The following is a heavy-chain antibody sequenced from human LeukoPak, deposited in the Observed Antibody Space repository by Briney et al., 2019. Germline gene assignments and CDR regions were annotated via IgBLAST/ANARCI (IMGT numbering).Heavy chain of an antibody. CDR2: INPNTGGT. J-gene: IGHJ4*02. V-gene: IGHV1-2*02. CDR3: ARDVDSGYTFYY. CDR1: GYTFTGYY. Sequence: GASVKVSCKASGYTFTGYYMHWVRQAPGQGLEWMGWINPNTGGTNFAQKFQGRVTMTRDTSITTAYMELSRLRSDDTAVYYCARDVDSGYTFYYWGQATLVTVSS. D-gene: IGHD5-12*01.